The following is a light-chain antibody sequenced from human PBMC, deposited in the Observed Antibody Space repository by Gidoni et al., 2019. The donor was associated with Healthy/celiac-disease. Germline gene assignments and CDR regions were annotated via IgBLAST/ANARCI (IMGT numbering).Light chain of an antibody. CDR2: KAS. Sequence: DIQMTQPPSTLTASIGDRVTITVLASQSISSWLARYQQKPGKAPKLLIYKASSLESGVPSRFSGSGSGTEFTLTISSLQPDDFATYYYQQYTSYSLNFGGGTKEKIK. CDR1: QSISSW. CDR3: QQYTSYSLN. V-gene: IGKV1-5*03. J-gene: IGKJ4*01.